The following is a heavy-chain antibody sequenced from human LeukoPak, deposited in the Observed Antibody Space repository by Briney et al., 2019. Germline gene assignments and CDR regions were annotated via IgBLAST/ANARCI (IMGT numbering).Heavy chain of an antibody. V-gene: IGHV4-59*05. J-gene: IGHJ4*02. CDR1: GFTFSDYY. Sequence: GSLRLSCAASGFTFSDYYMSWIRQPPGKGLEWIGSIYYSGSTYYNPSLKSRVTISVDTSKNQFSLKLSSVTAADTAVYYCAIYYYDSSGYNVDYWGQGTLVTVSS. D-gene: IGHD3-22*01. CDR2: IYYSGST. CDR3: AIYYYDSSGYNVDY.